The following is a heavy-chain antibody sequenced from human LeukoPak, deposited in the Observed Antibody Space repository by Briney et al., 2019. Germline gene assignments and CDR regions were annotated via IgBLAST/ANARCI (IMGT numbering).Heavy chain of an antibody. CDR1: RVGIESKS. CDR3: AREGTPYCFDP. J-gene: IGHJ5*02. V-gene: IGHV3-21*01. CDR2: ISSSSSYI. D-gene: IGHD3-10*01. Sequence: LRPSCAASRVGIESKSRRSVHQAQEKGLEWDSSISSSSSYIYYADSVKGRFTISRDNAKNSLYLQMNSLRAEDTAVYYCAREGTPYCFDPWGQGTLVTVSS.